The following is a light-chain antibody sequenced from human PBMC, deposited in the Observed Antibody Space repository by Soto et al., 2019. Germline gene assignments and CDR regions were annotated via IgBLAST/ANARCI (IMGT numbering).Light chain of an antibody. CDR2: GAS. CDR3: QQYDSSPWT. Sequence: ENVWTQSPGTLSLTPGERVTLSCMASHFIGSRYFAWYQQKPGQAPRLLIYGASSRASGVPDRFSGSGSGTDFTFTISRLEPEDFAVYYCQQYDSSPWTFGLGTTVEI. CDR1: HFIGSRY. J-gene: IGKJ1*01. V-gene: IGKV3-20*01.